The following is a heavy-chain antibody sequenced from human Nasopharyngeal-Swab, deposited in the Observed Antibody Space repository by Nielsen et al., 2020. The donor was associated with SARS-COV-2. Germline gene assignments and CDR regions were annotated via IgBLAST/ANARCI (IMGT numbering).Heavy chain of an antibody. J-gene: IGHJ4*02. CDR1: GGSISSSSYY. V-gene: IGHV4-39*01. D-gene: IGHD6-19*01. Sequence: SETLSLICTVSGGSISSSSYYWGWIRQPPGKGLEWIGSIYYSGSTYYNPSLKSRVTISVDTSKNQFSLKLSSVTAADTAVYYCARLSLYSSGSVDYWGQGTLVTVSS. CDR3: ARLSLYSSGSVDY. CDR2: IYYSGST.